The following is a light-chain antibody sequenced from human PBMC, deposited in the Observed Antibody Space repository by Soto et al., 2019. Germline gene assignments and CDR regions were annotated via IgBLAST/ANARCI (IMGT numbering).Light chain of an antibody. J-gene: IGLJ3*02. CDR1: SSDVGGYNY. CDR2: EVS. V-gene: IGLV2-14*01. CDR3: SSYTSSSTRV. Sequence: QSALTQPASVSGSPGQSITISCTGTSSDVGGYNYVSWYQQHTGKAPKLMIYEVSNRTSGVSNRFSGSKSGNTASLTISGLQAEDEADYYCSSYTSSSTRVFGVGTKLTVL.